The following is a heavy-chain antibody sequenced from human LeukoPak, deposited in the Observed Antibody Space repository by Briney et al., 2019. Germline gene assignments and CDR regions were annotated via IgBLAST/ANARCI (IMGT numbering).Heavy chain of an antibody. D-gene: IGHD3-22*01. CDR2: INTDGSTT. V-gene: IGHV3-74*01. J-gene: IGHJ4*02. Sequence: PGGSLRLSCAASGFTFSSYWMHWVRQAPGKGPVWDSRINTDGSTTTYADSVKGRFTISRDNAKNTLYLQMNSLRAEDTAVYYCARATYYYDSSGYRAVYYFDYWGQGTLVTVSS. CDR3: ARATYYYDSSGYRAVYYFDY. CDR1: GFTFSSYW.